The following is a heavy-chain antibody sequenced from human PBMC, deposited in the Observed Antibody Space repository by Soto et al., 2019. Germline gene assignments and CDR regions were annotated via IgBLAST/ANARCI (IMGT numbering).Heavy chain of an antibody. J-gene: IGHJ4*02. V-gene: IGHV5-51*01. D-gene: IGHD5-18*01. CDR1: GYKFSTYW. CDR2: IYPGDSDT. CDR3: ARDSYGTTGGDY. Sequence: GESLKISCEGSGYKFSTYWIGWVRQMPGKGLEWMGIIYPGDSDTRYSPSFQGQVTISADKSINTAYLHWSSLKASDTAMYYCARDSYGTTGGDYWGQGTLVTVSS.